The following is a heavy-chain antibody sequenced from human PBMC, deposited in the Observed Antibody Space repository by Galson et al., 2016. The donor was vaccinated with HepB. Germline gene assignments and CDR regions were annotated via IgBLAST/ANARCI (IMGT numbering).Heavy chain of an antibody. J-gene: IGHJ6*02. D-gene: IGHD4/OR15-4a*01. Sequence: TLSLTCTVSGGSISSGDYYWSWIRQHPGKGLEWIGYIYYYGSTYYSPSLRSRVTLSVDTSKNQFPLKLIPVTAADTAVYYCAREESAGRDYYHAVDVWGQGTTVTVSS. V-gene: IGHV4-31*03. CDR1: GGSISSGDYY. CDR3: AREESAGRDYYHAVDV. CDR2: IYYYGST.